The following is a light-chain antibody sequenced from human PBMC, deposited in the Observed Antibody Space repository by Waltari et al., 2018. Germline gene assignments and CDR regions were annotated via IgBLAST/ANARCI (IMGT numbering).Light chain of an antibody. V-gene: IGKV1-39*01. Sequence: DIQMTQSPSSLSASVGARGTITCRASQSISSYLNWYQQKPGKAPKLLIYAASSLQSGVPSRFSGSGSGTDFTLTISSLQPEDFATYYCQQSYSTPPKLTFGGGTKVEIK. CDR2: AAS. CDR3: QQSYSTPPKLT. CDR1: QSISSY. J-gene: IGKJ4*01.